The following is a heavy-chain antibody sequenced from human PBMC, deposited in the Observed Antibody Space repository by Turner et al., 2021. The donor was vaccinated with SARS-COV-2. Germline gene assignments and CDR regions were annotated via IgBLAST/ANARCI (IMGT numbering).Heavy chain of an antibody. CDR2: IYYSGST. CDR3: AIAPNYYYGMDV. V-gene: IGHV4-39*01. CDR1: GGSISSSSDY. J-gene: IGHJ6*02. Sequence: QLQLQESGPGLVKPSDTRSLTCSVSGGSISSSSDYWGWIRQPPGQGLEWIGSIYYSGSTYYNPSLKMRVTISVDTSKNQCSLKLSSVTAADTAVYYCAIAPNYYYGMDVWGQGTTVTVSS.